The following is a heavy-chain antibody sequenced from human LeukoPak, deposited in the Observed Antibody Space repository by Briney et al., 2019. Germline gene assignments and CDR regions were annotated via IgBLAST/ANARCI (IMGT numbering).Heavy chain of an antibody. CDR1: GGSISGYY. D-gene: IGHD2-8*01. CDR2: IFHTGSA. Sequence: SETLSLPCTVSGGSISGYYWSWIRQPPGKGLEWIGYIFHTGSANYNPSLKSRVTMSVDTSKNQFSLRLSSVTAADTAVYYCVRQPYTSGAYYFDYWGQGTLVTVSS. J-gene: IGHJ4*02. V-gene: IGHV4-59*08. CDR3: VRQPYTSGAYYFDY.